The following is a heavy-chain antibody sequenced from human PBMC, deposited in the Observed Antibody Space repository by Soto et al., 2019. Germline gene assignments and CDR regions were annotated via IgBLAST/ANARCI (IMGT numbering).Heavy chain of an antibody. CDR3: AKEPPSYYYDSSRPVGPLDY. V-gene: IGHV3-23*01. CDR2: ISGSGGST. J-gene: IGHJ4*02. CDR1: GFTFSSYA. Sequence: GGSLRLSCAASGFTFSSYAMSWVRQAPGKGLEWVSAISGSGGSTYYADSVKGRFTISRDNSKNTLYLQMNSLRAEDTAVYYCAKEPPSYYYDSSRPVGPLDYWGQGTLVTVSS. D-gene: IGHD3-22*01.